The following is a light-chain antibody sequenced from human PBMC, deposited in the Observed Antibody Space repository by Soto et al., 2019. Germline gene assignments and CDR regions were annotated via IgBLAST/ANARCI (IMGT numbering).Light chain of an antibody. J-gene: IGKJ1*01. CDR2: GAS. Sequence: EIVMTQSPATLSVSPGERATLSCRASQSVSSNLAWYQQKPGQAPRLLIYGASTRATGIPARFSGSGSGTVFTLTISSLQSEDFAVYYCQQYNNWPRTFGQGTKVEI. CDR3: QQYNNWPRT. CDR1: QSVSSN. V-gene: IGKV3-15*01.